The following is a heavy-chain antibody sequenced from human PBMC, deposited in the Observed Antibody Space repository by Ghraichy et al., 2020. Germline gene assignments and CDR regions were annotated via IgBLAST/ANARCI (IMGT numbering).Heavy chain of an antibody. V-gene: IGHV4-39*01. CDR2: IFHSGNT. J-gene: IGHJ4*02. CDR3: VRHDAGIAVAPYKIEY. Sequence: SETLSLTCTVSGVSISSSGYFWGWIRQPPGKGLEWIATIFHSGNTYYNPSLKSRVTISGDTSKNQFSLKLSSVTAADTAVYYCVRHDAGIAVAPYKIEYWGQGTLVTVSS. D-gene: IGHD6-19*01. CDR1: GVSISSSGYF.